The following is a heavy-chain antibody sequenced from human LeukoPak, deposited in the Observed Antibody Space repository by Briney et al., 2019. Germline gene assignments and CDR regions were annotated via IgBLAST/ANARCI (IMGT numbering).Heavy chain of an antibody. J-gene: IGHJ4*02. CDR2: IKQDGSEK. D-gene: IGHD6-19*01. Sequence: PGGPLRLSCAAFGFTFSSYWMSWVRQAPGKGLEWVANIKQDGSEKFYVDSVKGRFTISRDNAKNSLYLQMSSLRAEDTAVYYCAGGSGWLIDYWGQGTLVTVSS. CDR3: AGGSGWLIDY. V-gene: IGHV3-7*05. CDR1: GFTFSSYW.